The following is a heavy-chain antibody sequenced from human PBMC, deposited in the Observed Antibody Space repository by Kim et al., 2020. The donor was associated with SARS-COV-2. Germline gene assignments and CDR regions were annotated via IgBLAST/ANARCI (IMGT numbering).Heavy chain of an antibody. J-gene: IGHJ5*02. V-gene: IGHV4-59*09. CDR3: ARGRYGGNSGVVDP. Sequence: NPSLKSRVTTSLDTSKSQFSVRLTSVTTADTAVYYCARGRYGGNSGVVDPWGQGILVTVSS. D-gene: IGHD4-17*01.